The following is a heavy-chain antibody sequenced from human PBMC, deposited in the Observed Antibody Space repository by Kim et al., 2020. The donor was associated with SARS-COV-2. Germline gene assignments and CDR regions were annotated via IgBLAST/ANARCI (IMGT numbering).Heavy chain of an antibody. V-gene: IGHV1-2*02. Sequence: ASVKVSCKASGYTFTGYYMHWVRQAPGQGLEWMGWINPNSGGTNYARKFQGRVTMTRDTSISTAYMELSRLRSDDTAVYYCARGEQWLFYYYYYGMDVWGQGTTVTVSS. CDR1: GYTFTGYY. CDR2: INPNSGGT. CDR3: ARGEQWLFYYYYYGMDV. J-gene: IGHJ6*02. D-gene: IGHD6-19*01.